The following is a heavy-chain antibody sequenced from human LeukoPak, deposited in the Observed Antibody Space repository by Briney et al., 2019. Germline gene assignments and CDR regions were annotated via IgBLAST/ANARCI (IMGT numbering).Heavy chain of an antibody. CDR3: AKGIGSGHFDY. Sequence: GGSLRLSCAASGFTFSSYAMSWVRQAPGKGLEWVSGISGSDGSTNYADSVKGRFTISRENSKNTLYLQMNSLRADDTAVYYCAKGIGSGHFDYWGQGTLVTVSS. CDR2: ISGSDGST. V-gene: IGHV3-23*01. D-gene: IGHD3-10*01. J-gene: IGHJ4*02. CDR1: GFTFSSYA.